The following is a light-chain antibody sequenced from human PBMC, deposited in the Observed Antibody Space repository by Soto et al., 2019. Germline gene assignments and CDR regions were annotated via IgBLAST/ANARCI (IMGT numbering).Light chain of an antibody. V-gene: IGKV1-39*01. CDR2: AAS. CDR1: QNISNY. Sequence: DIQMTQSPSSLSASVGDRVNITCRATQNISNYLNWYQQKPRKAPKLLIYAASSLQSGVPSRFSGSGSGTDFTLTISSLQPEDFATYYCQQSYSTPRTFAQGTKVEIK. CDR3: QQSYSTPRT. J-gene: IGKJ1*01.